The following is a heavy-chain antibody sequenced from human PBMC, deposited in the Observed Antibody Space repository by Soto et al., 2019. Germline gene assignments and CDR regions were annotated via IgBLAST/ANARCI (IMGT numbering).Heavy chain of an antibody. J-gene: IGHJ6*02. CDR2: ISGIGVST. D-gene: IGHD5-18*01. CDR3: ASGGGWIQVWPREYYGMDV. Sequence: PGGSLRLPGAASGITFSSYAMSWVRQAPGKGLGWVAAISGIGVSTYYADSVKGRFTIARDNTKNSLYLQMISLRAEDTDVSYCASGGGWIQVWPREYYGMDVWGQGTTVTVSS. V-gene: IGHV3-23*01. CDR1: GITFSSYA.